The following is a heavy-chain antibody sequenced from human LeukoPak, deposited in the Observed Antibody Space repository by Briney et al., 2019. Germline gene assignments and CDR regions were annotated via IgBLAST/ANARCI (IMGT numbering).Heavy chain of an antibody. D-gene: IGHD1-26*01. Sequence: SETLSLTCTVSGGSISSYYWSWIRQPPGKGLEWIGYIYHSGSTKYNPSLKSRVTISVDTSKIQFSLKLSSVTAADTAVYYCARLALQEVGATQTYYLDYWGQGTLVTVSS. CDR3: ARLALQEVGATQTYYLDY. CDR1: GGSISSYY. CDR2: IYHSGST. V-gene: IGHV4-59*01. J-gene: IGHJ4*02.